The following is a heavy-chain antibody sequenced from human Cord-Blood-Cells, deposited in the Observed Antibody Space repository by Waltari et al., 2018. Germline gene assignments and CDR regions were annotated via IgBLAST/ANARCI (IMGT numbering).Heavy chain of an antibody. D-gene: IGHD2-15*01. CDR2: FYTEEGET. CDR3: AMGLRSGGSCLDY. Sequence: QVQLVQSGAEVKKPGASVKVSCKVSGYTLTELSMHWVRQAPGKGLEWMGGFYTEEGETIYAQKSQGRVTMTEDTSTDTAYMELSSLRSEDTAVYYCAMGLRSGGSCLDYWGQGTLVTVSS. J-gene: IGHJ4*02. CDR1: GYTLTELS. V-gene: IGHV1-24*01.